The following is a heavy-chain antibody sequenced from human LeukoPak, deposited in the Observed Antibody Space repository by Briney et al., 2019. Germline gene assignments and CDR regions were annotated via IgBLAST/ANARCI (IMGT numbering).Heavy chain of an antibody. CDR3: GRPREQWLEPSRRNNYNGMDV. J-gene: IGHJ6*02. D-gene: IGHD6-19*01. CDR1: GFTFSSYG. CDR2: IWYDGSNK. Sequence: GGSLRLSCAASGFTFSSYGMHWVRQAPGKGLEWVAVIWYDGSNKYYADSVKGRFTISRDNSKNTLYLQMNSLRAEDTAVYYGGRPREQWLEPSRRNNYNGMDVWAKGPRSPSP. V-gene: IGHV3-33*01.